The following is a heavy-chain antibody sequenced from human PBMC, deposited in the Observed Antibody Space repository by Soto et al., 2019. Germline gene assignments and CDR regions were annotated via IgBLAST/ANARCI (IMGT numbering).Heavy chain of an antibody. D-gene: IGHD5-12*01. CDR1: GFTFSSYA. V-gene: IGHV3-23*01. J-gene: IGHJ6*02. Sequence: GGSLRLSCAASGFTFSSYAMSWVRQAPGKGLEWVSAISGSGGSTYYADSVKGRFTISRDNSKNTLYLQMNSLRAEDTAVYYSATPPRAKYGMDVWGQGTTVTVSS. CDR2: ISGSGGST. CDR3: ATPPRAKYGMDV.